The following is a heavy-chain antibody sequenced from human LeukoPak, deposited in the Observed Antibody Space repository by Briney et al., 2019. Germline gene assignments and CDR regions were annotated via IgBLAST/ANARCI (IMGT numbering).Heavy chain of an antibody. V-gene: IGHV5-51*04. D-gene: IGHD3-10*01. CDR2: IYPGDSDT. CDR1: GYSFTSYW. CDR3: ARSITMVRGVPYNWFDP. Sequence: GESLKISCKGSGYSFTSYWIGWVRQMPGKGLEWMGIIYPGDSDTRYSPSFQGQVTISADKPISTAYLQWSSLKASDTAMYYCARSITMVRGVPYNWFDPWGQGTLVTVSS. J-gene: IGHJ5*02.